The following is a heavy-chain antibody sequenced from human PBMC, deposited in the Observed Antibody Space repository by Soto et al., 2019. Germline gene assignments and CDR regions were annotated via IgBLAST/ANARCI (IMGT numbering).Heavy chain of an antibody. CDR2: INAGNGNT. J-gene: IGHJ6*03. Sequence: QVQLVQSGAEVKKPGASVKVSCKASGYTFTSYAMHWVRQAPGQRLEWMGWINAGNGNTKYSQKFQGRVTITRDTSASTAYMELSSLRSEDTAVFYCARDQYYDFWSGHPDYYYYMDVWGKGTTVTVSS. CDR3: ARDQYYDFWSGHPDYYYYMDV. CDR1: GYTFTSYA. D-gene: IGHD3-3*01. V-gene: IGHV1-3*01.